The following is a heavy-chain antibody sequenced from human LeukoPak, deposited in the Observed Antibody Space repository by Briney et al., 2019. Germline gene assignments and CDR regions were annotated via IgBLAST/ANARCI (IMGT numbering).Heavy chain of an antibody. CDR1: GYTFTIYS. Sequence: ASVKVSFKASGYTFTIYSITWVRQAPGQGLEWMGWISAYNGNTNYAQKFQGRVTMTTDTSTSTAYMELRSLRSDDTAIYYCARRYCSSGSCYYALDYWGQGTLVTVSS. CDR3: ARRYCSSGSCYYALDY. D-gene: IGHD2-15*01. V-gene: IGHV1-18*01. CDR2: ISAYNGNT. J-gene: IGHJ4*02.